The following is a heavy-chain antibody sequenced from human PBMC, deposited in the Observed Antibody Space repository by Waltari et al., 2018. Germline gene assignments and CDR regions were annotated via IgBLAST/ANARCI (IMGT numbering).Heavy chain of an antibody. Sequence: EVQLLESGGGLVQPGGSLRLSCAASRFTFRNYAMSWVRQAPGKGLEWVSAISGSGSSTYDIDSVKGRFTISRDNSKNTLYLQMNSLRVEDTAIYYCARSLIVGYYGMDVWGQGTTVSVSS. CDR2: ISGSGSST. CDR3: ARSLIVGYYGMDV. J-gene: IGHJ6*02. CDR1: RFTFRNYA. V-gene: IGHV3-23*01. D-gene: IGHD1-26*01.